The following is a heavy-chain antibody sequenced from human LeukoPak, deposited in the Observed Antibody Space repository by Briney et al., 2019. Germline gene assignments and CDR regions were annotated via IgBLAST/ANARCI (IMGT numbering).Heavy chain of an antibody. V-gene: IGHV3-23*01. CDR2: IYASGENT. D-gene: IGHD1-7*01. Sequence: PGGSLRLSCAASGFTFSSYAMTWVRQAPGRGLEWVSGIYASGENTYYADSVKGRFTISRDNSKNALYLQMNSLRGEDAAVYYCVRGLRELPYWGQGTLVTVSS. J-gene: IGHJ4*02. CDR3: VRGLRELPY. CDR1: GFTFSSYA.